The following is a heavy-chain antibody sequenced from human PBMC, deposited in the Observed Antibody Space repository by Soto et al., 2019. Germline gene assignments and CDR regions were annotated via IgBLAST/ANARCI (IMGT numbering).Heavy chain of an antibody. CDR2: IYHTGNA. CDR3: AKIWSEAPPEGFDY. J-gene: IGHJ4*02. D-gene: IGHD2-8*02. V-gene: IGHV4-39*01. CDR1: GDSISNSRFY. Sequence: SETLSLTCGVSGDSISNSRFYWAWIRQPPGEGLEWIGSIYHTGNAYYNPSLKSRVTISVDTSRNQFSLKVTSVTAADTALYYCAKIWSEAPPEGFDYWGQGTLVTVSS.